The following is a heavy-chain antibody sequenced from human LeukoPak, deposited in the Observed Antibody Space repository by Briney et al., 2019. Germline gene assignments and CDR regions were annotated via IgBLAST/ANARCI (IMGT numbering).Heavy chain of an antibody. V-gene: IGHV3-48*03. Sequence: GGSLRLSCAASGFTFRSYEMNWVRQAPGKGLEWVSYISSSSSTIYYADSVKGRFTIPRDNAKNSLYLQMNSLRAEDTAVYYCARDAGSSSWYAYYFDYWGQGTLVTVSS. J-gene: IGHJ4*02. CDR1: GFTFRSYE. D-gene: IGHD6-13*01. CDR2: ISSSSSTI. CDR3: ARDAGSSSWYAYYFDY.